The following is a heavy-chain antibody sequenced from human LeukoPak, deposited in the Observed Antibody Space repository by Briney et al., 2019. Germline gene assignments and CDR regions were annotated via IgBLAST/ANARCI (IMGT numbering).Heavy chain of an antibody. CDR2: IRGGDSI. CDR1: GFIFSDYS. V-gene: IGHV3-48*01. Sequence: GGSLRLSCAASGFIFSDYSFNWVRQAPGKGLEWVSYIRGGDSISYAESVKGRFTISRDSAKNSLSLQMNSLRAEDTAIYYCARDKDWSFDYWGQGTLVTVSS. J-gene: IGHJ4*02. D-gene: IGHD3/OR15-3a*01. CDR3: ARDKDWSFDY.